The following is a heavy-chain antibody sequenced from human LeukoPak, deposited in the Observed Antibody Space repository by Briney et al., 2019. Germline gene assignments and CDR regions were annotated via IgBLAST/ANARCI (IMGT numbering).Heavy chain of an antibody. CDR3: ARALHIDNGWTYYFDS. CDR1: GFTVSSNY. CDR2: FSGSTPYI. J-gene: IGHJ4*02. D-gene: IGHD2-21*01. V-gene: IGHV3-21*01. Sequence: KSGGSLRLSCAASGFTVSSNYMSWVRQAPGKGLEWVSFFSGSTPYIYYADSVKGRFTISRDNAKNSLYLQMNSLRDEDTAVYHCARALHIDNGWTYYFDSWGQGTLVTVSS.